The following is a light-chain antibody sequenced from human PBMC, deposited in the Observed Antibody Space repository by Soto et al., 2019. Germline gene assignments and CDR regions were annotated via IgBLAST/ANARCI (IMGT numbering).Light chain of an antibody. CDR2: AAS. CDR3: QQYYSFPFT. Sequence: DIQITNSPSTLSASVGETDTITCRASQSISSWLAWYQQKPGKAPELLIYAASTLQSGVPSRFSGSGSGTDFTLTISCLQSEGFATYYCQQYYSFPFTFGQVTILEIK. V-gene: IGKV1-5*01. CDR1: QSISSW. J-gene: IGKJ5*01.